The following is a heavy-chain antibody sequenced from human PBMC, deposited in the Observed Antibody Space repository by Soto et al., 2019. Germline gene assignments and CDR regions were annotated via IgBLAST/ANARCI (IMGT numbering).Heavy chain of an antibody. CDR1: GFTFSSYG. J-gene: IGHJ4*02. CDR3: ARDVGRYRRSWYVDY. Sequence: QVQLVESGGGVVQPGRSLRLSCAASGFTFSSYGMHWVRQAPGKGLEWVAVIWYDGSNKYYADSVKGRFTISRDNSKNTLYLQMTSLRAEDTAVYYCARDVGRYRRSWYVDYWGQGTLVTVSS. D-gene: IGHD6-13*01. V-gene: IGHV3-33*01. CDR2: IWYDGSNK.